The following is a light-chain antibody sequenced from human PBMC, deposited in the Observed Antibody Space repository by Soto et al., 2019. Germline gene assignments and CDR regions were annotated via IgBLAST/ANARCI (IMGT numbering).Light chain of an antibody. CDR2: GAS. J-gene: IGKJ4*01. CDR3: QQYGSSPLT. CDR1: QSVSSSY. V-gene: IGKV3-20*01. Sequence: IVLPQSPGTLSLSPGERATLSCRASQSVSSSYLAWYQQKPGQAPRLLIYGASSRASGIPDRFSGSGSGTDFTLTISRLEPEDFAVYYCQQYGSSPLTFGGGTKVDTK.